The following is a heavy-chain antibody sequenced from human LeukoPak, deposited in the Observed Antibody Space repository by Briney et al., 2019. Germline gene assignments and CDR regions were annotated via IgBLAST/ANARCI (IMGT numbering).Heavy chain of an antibody. CDR3: AKSSRGVTAHFDY. CDR2: ISYDGTKK. D-gene: IGHD3-10*01. V-gene: IGHV3-30*18. CDR1: AFSFNNYG. Sequence: GGSLRLSCATSAFSFNNYGMHWVRQAPGKGLEWVALISYDGTKKYYADSVKGRLTISRDDPKNTLYMQMSSLRTEDTAMYYCAKSSRGVTAHFDYWGQGTLVTVSS. J-gene: IGHJ4*02.